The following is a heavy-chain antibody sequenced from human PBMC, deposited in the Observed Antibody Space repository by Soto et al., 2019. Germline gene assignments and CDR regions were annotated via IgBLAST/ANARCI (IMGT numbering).Heavy chain of an antibody. CDR3: ARDAAGQYYYYDGMDV. J-gene: IGHJ6*02. Sequence: QVQLQESGPGLVKPSETLSLTCTVSGGSISSYYWSWIRQPPGKGLEWIGYIYYSGSTNYNPSLKSRVTISVDTSKNQCSLKLSSVTAADTAVYYWARDAAGQYYYYDGMDVWGQGTTVTVSS. CDR1: GGSISSYY. V-gene: IGHV4-59*01. CDR2: IYYSGST. D-gene: IGHD6-13*01.